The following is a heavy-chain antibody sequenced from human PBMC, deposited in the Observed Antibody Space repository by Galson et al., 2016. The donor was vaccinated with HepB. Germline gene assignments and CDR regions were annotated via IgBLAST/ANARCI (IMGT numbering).Heavy chain of an antibody. V-gene: IGHV3-23*01. CDR1: GFPFSTYG. Sequence: SLRLSCAASGFPFSTYGMSWVRQAPGKGLEWVSGISGSGGRIISADPVKGRFTISRDNSKNTLYLQMNSLRADDTAVYYCAKKSLVAGTATYVFDNWGQGTLVTVS. CDR3: AKKSLVAGTATYVFDN. J-gene: IGHJ4*02. CDR2: ISGSGGRI. D-gene: IGHD6-19*01.